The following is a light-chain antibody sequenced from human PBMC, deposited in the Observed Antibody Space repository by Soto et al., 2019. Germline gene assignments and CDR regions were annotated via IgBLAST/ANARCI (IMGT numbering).Light chain of an antibody. CDR3: QQYNNWPWT. CDR2: GAS. J-gene: IGKJ1*01. CDR1: QSVSSSY. V-gene: IGKV3-20*01. Sequence: EIVLTPSPSTLSLSSGGRATLSCRASQSVSSSYLAWYQQKPGQAPRLLIFGASSRATGIPSRFSGSGSGTDFTLTISSLQSEDFAVYYCQQYNNWPWTFGQGTKVDIK.